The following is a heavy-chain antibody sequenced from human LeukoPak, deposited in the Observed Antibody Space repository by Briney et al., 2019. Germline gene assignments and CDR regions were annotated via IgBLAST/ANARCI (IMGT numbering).Heavy chain of an antibody. D-gene: IGHD6-13*01. Sequence: SETLSLTCAVSGGSFSGYYWSWIRQPPGKGLEWIGEINHSGSTNYNPSLKSRVTISVDTSKNQFSLKLSSVTAADTAVYYCARGLGIGHYYYYYGMDVWGQGTTVTVSS. CDR1: GGSFSGYY. V-gene: IGHV4-34*01. CDR2: INHSGST. CDR3: ARGLGIGHYYYYYGMDV. J-gene: IGHJ6*02.